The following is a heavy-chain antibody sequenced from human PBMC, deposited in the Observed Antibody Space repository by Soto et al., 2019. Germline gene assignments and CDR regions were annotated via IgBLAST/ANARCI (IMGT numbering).Heavy chain of an antibody. CDR1: GGSVSNSNYY. V-gene: IGHV4-39*01. D-gene: IGHD2-8*01. Sequence: SETLSLTCTVSGGSVSNSNYYWGWIRQSPGKGLEWIGSVYYRGRSYSKSSVKSRVTISVDTSKNQFSLNLNSVTASDTAVYFCVSQRTSVLTQAYFDYWGPGALVTVTS. CDR3: VSQRTSVLTQAYFDY. CDR2: VYYRGRS. J-gene: IGHJ4*02.